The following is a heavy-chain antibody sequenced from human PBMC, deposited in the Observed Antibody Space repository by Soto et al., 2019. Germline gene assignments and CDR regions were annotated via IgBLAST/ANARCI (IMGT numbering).Heavy chain of an antibody. CDR3: AREVKEVSVVPAAKKNWFDP. J-gene: IGHJ5*02. CDR1: GYTFTGDY. V-gene: IGHV1-2*04. Sequence: ASVKVSCKASGYTFTGDYMHWVRQAPGQGLEWMGWINPNSGGTNYAQKFQGWVTMTRAASISPAYMELSRLRSDVTAVYYCAREVKEVSVVPAAKKNWFDPWGQGTLVTVSS. CDR2: INPNSGGT. D-gene: IGHD2-2*01.